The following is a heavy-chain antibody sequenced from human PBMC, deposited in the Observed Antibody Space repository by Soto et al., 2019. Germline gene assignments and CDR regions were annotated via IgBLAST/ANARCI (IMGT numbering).Heavy chain of an antibody. CDR3: ARVRGTAGKRYFDY. CDR2: IYYSGST. J-gene: IGHJ4*02. CDR1: GGSMNSYY. D-gene: IGHD6-13*01. Sequence: PSETLSLTCTVSGGSMNSYYWNWMRQPPGKGLEWIGYIYYSGSTTYNPSLKSRVTISVDSSKSQFSLKVTSVTAADTAVYYCARVRGTAGKRYFDYWGQGTLVTVSS. V-gene: IGHV4-59*01.